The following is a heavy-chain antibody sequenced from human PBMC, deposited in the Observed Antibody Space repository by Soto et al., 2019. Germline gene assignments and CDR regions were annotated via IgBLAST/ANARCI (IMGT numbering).Heavy chain of an antibody. CDR3: AKGDSDYYFDS. CDR2: ISASGSNG. Sequence: EVKLLDSGGGLVQPGGSLRLSCAASGFTFSTYVMAWVRQAPGRGLEWVSGISASGSNGFYTDSVKGRFIISRDNSKNPRYLQMNSLRVDDTALYFCAKGDSDYYFDSLGQGTLVTVSS. D-gene: IGHD4-4*01. J-gene: IGHJ4*02. V-gene: IGHV3-23*01. CDR1: GFTFSTYV.